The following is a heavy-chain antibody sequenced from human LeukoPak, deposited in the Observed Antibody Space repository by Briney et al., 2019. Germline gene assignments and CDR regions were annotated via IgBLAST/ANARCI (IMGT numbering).Heavy chain of an antibody. J-gene: IGHJ4*02. CDR3: ASRDGYNLYYFDY. V-gene: IGHV3-30*03. D-gene: IGHD5-24*01. Sequence: PGGSLRLSCAASGVTFSSYGMHWVRQAPGKGLEWVAVISYDGSNKYYADSVKGRFTISRDNSKNTLYLQMNSLRAEDTAVYYCASRDGYNLYYFDYWGQGTLVTVSS. CDR2: ISYDGSNK. CDR1: GVTFSSYG.